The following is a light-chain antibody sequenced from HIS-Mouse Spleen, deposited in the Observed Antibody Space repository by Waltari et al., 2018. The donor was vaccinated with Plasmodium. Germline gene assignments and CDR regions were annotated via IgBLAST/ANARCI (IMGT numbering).Light chain of an antibody. CDR2: AVS. J-gene: IGLJ2*01. Sequence: QSALTQPPSASGSPGQSVPISCPGTSSDVGGYNYHPWYQQHPGKTPKLMIYAVSKRPSGVPDRFSGSKSGNTASLTVSGLQAEDEADYYCSSYAGSNNLVFGGGTKLTVL. V-gene: IGLV2-8*01. CDR3: SSYAGSNNLV. CDR1: SSDVGGYNY.